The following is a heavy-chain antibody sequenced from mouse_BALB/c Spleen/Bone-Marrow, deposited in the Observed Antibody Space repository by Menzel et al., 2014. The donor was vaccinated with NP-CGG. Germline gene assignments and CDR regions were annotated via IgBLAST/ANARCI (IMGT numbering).Heavy chain of an antibody. Sequence: VQLQQSGAELVRPGALVKLSCKASGFNIKDYYMHWVKQRPEQGLEWIGWIDPENGNTIYDPKFQGKASITADTSSKTACLQLSSLTSEYTAVYYGARGGNYYFDYWGQGTTLTVSS. CDR2: IDPENGNT. J-gene: IGHJ2*01. CDR3: ARGGNYYFDY. CDR1: GFNIKDYY. V-gene: IGHV14-1*02.